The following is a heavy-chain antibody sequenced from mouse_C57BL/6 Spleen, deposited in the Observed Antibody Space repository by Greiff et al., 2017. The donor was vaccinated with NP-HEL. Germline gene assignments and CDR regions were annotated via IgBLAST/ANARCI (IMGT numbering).Heavy chain of an antibody. V-gene: IGHV1-55*01. CDR1: GYTFTSYW. J-gene: IGHJ3*01. CDR2: IYPGSGST. D-gene: IGHD2-1*01. CDR3: ARGSLYYGNPFAY. Sequence: VQLQQSGAELVKPGASVKMSCKASGYTFTSYWITWVKQRPGQGLEWIGDIYPGSGSTNYNEKFKSKATLTVDTSSSTAYMQLSSLTSEDSAVYYCARGSLYYGNPFAYWGQGTLVTVSA.